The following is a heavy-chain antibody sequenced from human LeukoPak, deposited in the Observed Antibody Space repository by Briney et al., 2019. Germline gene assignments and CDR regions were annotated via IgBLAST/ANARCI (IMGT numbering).Heavy chain of an antibody. D-gene: IGHD2-2*02. CDR2: ISSSGSTI. Sequence: GGSLRLSCAASGFTFSSYEMNWVRQAPGKGLEWVSYISSSGSTIYYADSVKGRFTISRDNAKNSLYLQMNSLRAEDTAVYYCARDRNIVVVPAAIVWGAFDIWGQGTMVTVSS. CDR3: ARDRNIVVVPAAIVWGAFDI. V-gene: IGHV3-48*03. CDR1: GFTFSSYE. J-gene: IGHJ3*02.